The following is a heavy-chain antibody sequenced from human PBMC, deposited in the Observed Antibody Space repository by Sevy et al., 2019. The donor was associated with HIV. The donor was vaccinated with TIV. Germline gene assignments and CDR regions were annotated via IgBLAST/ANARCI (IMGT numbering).Heavy chain of an antibody. D-gene: IGHD1-7*01. V-gene: IGHV3-30-3*01. J-gene: IGHJ4*02. CDR2: ISYDGSNK. CDR1: GFTFSSYA. Sequence: GGSLRLSCAASGFTFSSYAMHWIRQAPGKGLEWVAVISYDGSNKYYADSVKGRFTISRDNSKNTLYLQMNSLRAEDTAVYYCARDPTQPPVYNWNYNYFDYWGQGTLVTVSS. CDR3: ARDPTQPPVYNWNYNYFDY.